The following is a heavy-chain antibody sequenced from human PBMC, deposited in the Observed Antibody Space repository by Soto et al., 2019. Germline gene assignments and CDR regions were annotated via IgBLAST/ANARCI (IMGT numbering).Heavy chain of an antibody. D-gene: IGHD6-6*01. CDR3: AGQTYSNSLRSDY. V-gene: IGHV4-39*01. J-gene: IGHJ4*02. Sequence: QLQLQESGPGLVKPSETLSLTCTVSGGSIYSSSYYWGWIRQPPGKGLEWIGSIYYSGSTNYNPSLKSRLTISVDRSKNQFSLKLSTVTAADKAVYYCAGQTYSNSLRSDYWGEGTLVTVSS. CDR2: IYYSGST. CDR1: GGSIYSSSYY.